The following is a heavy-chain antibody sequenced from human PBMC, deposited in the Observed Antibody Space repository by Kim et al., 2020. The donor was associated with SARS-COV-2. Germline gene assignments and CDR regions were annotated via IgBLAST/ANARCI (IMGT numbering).Heavy chain of an antibody. CDR2: IIPIFGTA. Sequence: SVKVSCKASGGTFSSYAISWVRQAPGQGLEWMGGIIPIFGTANYAQKFQGRVTITADESTSTAYMELSSLRSEDTAVYYCARDLPYGGDPFDSYWGQGTLVTVSS. CDR3: ARDLPYGGDPFDSY. D-gene: IGHD4-17*01. CDR1: GGTFSSYA. V-gene: IGHV1-69*13. J-gene: IGHJ4*02.